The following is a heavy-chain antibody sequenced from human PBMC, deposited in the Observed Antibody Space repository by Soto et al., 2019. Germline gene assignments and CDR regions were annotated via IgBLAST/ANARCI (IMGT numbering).Heavy chain of an antibody. CDR2: ISAYNGNT. D-gene: IGHD3-10*01. CDR3: ARGGVNNMLRGVPHNWFDP. V-gene: IGHV1-18*01. CDR1: GYTFPNYG. Sequence: GASVKVSCKASGYTFPNYGISWVRQAPGQGLEWMGWISAYNGNTNYAQKLQGRVTMTTDTSTSTAYMELRSLRSDDTAVYYCARGGVNNMLRGVPHNWFDPWGQGTLVTVSS. J-gene: IGHJ5*02.